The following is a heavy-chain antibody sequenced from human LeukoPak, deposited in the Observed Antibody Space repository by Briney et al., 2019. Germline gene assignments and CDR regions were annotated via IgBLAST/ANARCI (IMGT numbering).Heavy chain of an antibody. CDR2: LNSYGSST. Sequence: PGGSLRLSCAASGFSFSDYWMHWVRQAPGQGLVWVSRLNSYGSSTSYAGSVKGRFTISRDNAKNTLYLQMNSLRAEDTAVYYCARDLGDAFDIWGQGTMVTVSS. J-gene: IGHJ3*02. CDR3: ARDLGDAFDI. V-gene: IGHV3-74*01. CDR1: GFSFSDYW.